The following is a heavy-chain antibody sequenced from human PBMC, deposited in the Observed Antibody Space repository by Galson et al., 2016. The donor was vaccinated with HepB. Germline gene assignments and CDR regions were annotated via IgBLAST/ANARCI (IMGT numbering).Heavy chain of an antibody. CDR3: ARNQGEGALGS. CDR1: EYTFTNYY. J-gene: IGHJ4*02. D-gene: IGHD1-26*01. CDR2: INPSGGAT. Sequence: SVKVSCKASEYTFTNYYFHWVRQAPGQGLEWMGIINPSGGATSYAQNFQGRVTMTRDTSTHTVYMDLSRLRSEDTAIYFCARNQGEGALGSWGQGTLVTVSA. V-gene: IGHV1-46*01.